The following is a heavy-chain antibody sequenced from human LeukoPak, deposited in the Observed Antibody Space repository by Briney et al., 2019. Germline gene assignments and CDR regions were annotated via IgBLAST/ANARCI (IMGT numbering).Heavy chain of an antibody. CDR2: INHSGST. CDR3: ARGPMDGSSVDY. V-gene: IGHV4-34*01. CDR1: GGSISSYY. Sequence: SETLSLTCTVSGGSISSYYWSWIRQPPGKGLEWIGEINHSGSTNYNPSLKSRVTISVDTSKNQFSLKLSSVTAADTAVYYCARGPMDGSSVDYWGQGTLVTVSS. J-gene: IGHJ4*02. D-gene: IGHD6-6*01.